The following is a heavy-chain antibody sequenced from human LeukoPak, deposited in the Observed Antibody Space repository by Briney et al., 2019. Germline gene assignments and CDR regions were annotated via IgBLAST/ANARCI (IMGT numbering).Heavy chain of an antibody. V-gene: IGHV4-61*05. Sequence: SETLSLTCTVSGGSISNSSYYWGWIRQPPGKGLEWIGYIYYSGSTNYNPSLKSRVTISVDTSKNQFSLKLSSVTAADTAVHYCARVVGATSYYYYYYMDVWGKGTTVTVSS. J-gene: IGHJ6*03. CDR3: ARVVGATSYYYYYYMDV. D-gene: IGHD1-26*01. CDR2: IYYSGST. CDR1: GGSISNSSYY.